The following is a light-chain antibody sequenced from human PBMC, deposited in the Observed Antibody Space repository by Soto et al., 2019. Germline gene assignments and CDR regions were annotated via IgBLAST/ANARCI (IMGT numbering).Light chain of an antibody. V-gene: IGKV1-33*01. Sequence: DLQMTQSPSSLSASVGDRVTITCQASQDISNYLNWYQQKPGKAPKLLIYDASNLETGVPSRFSVSRSWTDFTSSISNLQPEDIATYYCQQYDNLPSITFGQGTRLEIK. CDR1: QDISNY. CDR2: DAS. J-gene: IGKJ5*01. CDR3: QQYDNLPSIT.